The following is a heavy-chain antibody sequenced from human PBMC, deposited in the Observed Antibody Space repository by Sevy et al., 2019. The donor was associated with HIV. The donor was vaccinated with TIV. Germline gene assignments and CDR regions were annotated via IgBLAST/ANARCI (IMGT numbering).Heavy chain of an antibody. CDR1: GFTFSSYS. D-gene: IGHD2-2*01. J-gene: IGHJ3*02. Sequence: GGSLRLSCAASGFTFSSYSMNWVRQAPGKGLEWVSYISSSSSTIYYADSVKGRFTISRDNAKNSLYLQMNSLRDEDTAVYYLARILPAGLDAFDIWGQGTMVTVSS. CDR2: ISSSSSTI. CDR3: ARILPAGLDAFDI. V-gene: IGHV3-48*02.